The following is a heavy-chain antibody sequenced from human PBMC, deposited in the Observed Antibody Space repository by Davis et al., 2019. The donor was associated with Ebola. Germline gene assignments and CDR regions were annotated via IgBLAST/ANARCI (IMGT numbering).Heavy chain of an antibody. CDR1: GYTFTSYY. CDR3: ARTTIFGVVINYGMDV. CDR2: INPSGGST. Sequence: AASVKVSCKASGYTFTSYYMHWVRQAPGQGLEWMGIINPSGGSTSYAQKFQGRVTMTRDTSTSTVYMELSSLRSEDTAVYYCARTTIFGVVINYGMDVWGQGTTVTVSS. D-gene: IGHD3-3*01. J-gene: IGHJ6*02. V-gene: IGHV1-46*01.